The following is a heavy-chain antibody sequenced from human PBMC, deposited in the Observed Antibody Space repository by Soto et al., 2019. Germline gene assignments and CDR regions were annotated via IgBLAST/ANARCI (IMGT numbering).Heavy chain of an antibody. D-gene: IGHD1-26*01. CDR2: INHSGST. Sequence: QVQLQQWGAGLLKPSETLSLTCAVYGGSFSSFYWSWIRQPPGKGLEWIGEINHSGSTNYNPSLKSRVTLSVDTSKNQCSLKLSSVTDSDTAVYGCARRPKRGVGATRTDYWGQGTLVTVSS. CDR3: ARRPKRGVGATRTDY. J-gene: IGHJ4*02. CDR1: GGSFSSFY. V-gene: IGHV4-34*01.